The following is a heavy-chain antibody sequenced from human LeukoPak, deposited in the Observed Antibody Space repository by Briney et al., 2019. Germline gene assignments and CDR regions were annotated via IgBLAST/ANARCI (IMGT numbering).Heavy chain of an antibody. D-gene: IGHD6-13*01. CDR3: ARVIAAAFPFDY. J-gene: IGHJ4*02. CDR1: GYTFTGYY. V-gene: IGHV1-2*02. CDR2: INPNSGGT. Sequence: ASVKVSCKASGYTFTGYYMHWVRRAPGQGLEWMGWINPNSGGTNYAQKFQGRVTMTRDTSISTAYMELSRLRSDDTAVYYCARVIAAAFPFDYWGQGTLVTVSS.